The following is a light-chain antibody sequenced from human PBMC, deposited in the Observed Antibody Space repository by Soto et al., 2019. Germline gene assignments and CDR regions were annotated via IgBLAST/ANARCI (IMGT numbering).Light chain of an antibody. V-gene: IGKV1-9*01. CDR1: QGITSY. CDR2: SAS. J-gene: IGKJ4*01. CDR3: QKLYSHPLT. Sequence: IQLTQSPSSLSASVGDRVTITCRASQGITSYLAWYQQRPGKAPGLLIYSASTLQSGVPSRFRRSGYGTDFSITISNLQPEEFETYYCQKLYSHPLTFGGGTRWIS.